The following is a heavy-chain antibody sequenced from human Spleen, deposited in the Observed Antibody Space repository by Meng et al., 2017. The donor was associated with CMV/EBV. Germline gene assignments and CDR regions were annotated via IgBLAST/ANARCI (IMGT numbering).Heavy chain of an antibody. D-gene: IGHD1-26*01. V-gene: IGHV4-34*01. CDR1: GGSFSAYY. CDR3: ARGRSYELLDY. Sequence: SETLSLTCAVSGGSFSAYYWTWIRQPPGKGLEWIGEITHSGGANYNPSLKSRVTISVDTSKNQFSLKVRSVTAADTAVYYCARGRSYELLDYWGQGTLVTVSS. CDR2: ITHSGGA. J-gene: IGHJ4*02.